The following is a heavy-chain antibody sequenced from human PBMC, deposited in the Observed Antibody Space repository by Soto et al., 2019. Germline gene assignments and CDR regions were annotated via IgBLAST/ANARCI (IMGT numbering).Heavy chain of an antibody. CDR1: GFTFRNYA. Sequence: GGSLRLSCAASGFTFRNYALHWVRQALGKGLEWVAVISRDGSHKYYLDSVKGRFTISRDNSKDTVNLLMNGLRDDDSAMYYXAVTRSNSRSVAVHSWG. J-gene: IGHJ5*01. CDR3: AVTRSNSRSVAVHS. CDR2: ISRDGSHK. D-gene: IGHD6-6*01. V-gene: IGHV3-30*04.